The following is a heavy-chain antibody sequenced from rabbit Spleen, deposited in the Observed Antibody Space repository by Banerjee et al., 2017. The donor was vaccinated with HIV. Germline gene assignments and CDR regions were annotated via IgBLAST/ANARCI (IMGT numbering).Heavy chain of an antibody. Sequence: QQQLEESGGGLVKPGGTLTLTCKASGIDFSSYYYMCWVRQAPGKGLELIGCIYTSSGSTWYASWVNGRFTISRSTSLNTVDLKMTSLTAADTATYFCARGGYTYAYAGAVYWYGMDLWGQGTLVTVS. CDR2: IYTSSGST. D-gene: IGHD6-1*01. V-gene: IGHV1S43*01. CDR3: ARGGYTYAYAGAVYWYGMDL. CDR1: GIDFSSYYY. J-gene: IGHJ6*01.